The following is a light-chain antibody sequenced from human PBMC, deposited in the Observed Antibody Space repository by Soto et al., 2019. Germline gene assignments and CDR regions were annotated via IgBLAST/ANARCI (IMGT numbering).Light chain of an antibody. CDR3: QQYESSRT. Sequence: EIVLTQSPGTLSLTPGERATLSCRASQSVSSTFLAWYQQKPGQAPKLLIYGASTRATGIPDRFSGSGSGTDFPLTISRLEREDFAMYYCQQYESSRTFGQGTKVEMK. CDR2: GAS. CDR1: QSVSSTF. V-gene: IGKV3-20*01. J-gene: IGKJ1*01.